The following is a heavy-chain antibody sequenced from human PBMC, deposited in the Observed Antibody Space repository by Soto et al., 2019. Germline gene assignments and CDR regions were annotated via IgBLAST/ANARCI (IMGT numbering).Heavy chain of an antibody. Sequence: SVKVSCKASGGTFSSYTFSWVRQAPGQGLEWMGRIIPILGIANYAQKFQGGVTITADKSTSTAYMELSSLRSEDTAVYYCASPTVGGSWQEYFQHWGQGTLVTVSS. CDR3: ASPTVGGSWQEYFQH. CDR2: IIPILGIA. D-gene: IGHD6-13*01. CDR1: GGTFSSYT. J-gene: IGHJ1*01. V-gene: IGHV1-69*02.